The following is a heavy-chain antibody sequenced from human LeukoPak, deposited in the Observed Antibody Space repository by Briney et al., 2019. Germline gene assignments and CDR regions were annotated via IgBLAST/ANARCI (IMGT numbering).Heavy chain of an antibody. CDR3: ARVPYGDYFDY. Sequence: SETLSLTCTVSGGSISTYYWSWIRQPPGKGLEWIGYIYYTGSTSYNPSLKSRVTISVDTSKNQFSLKLSSVTAADTAVYYCARVPYGDYFDYWGQGTLVTVSS. CDR2: IYYTGST. D-gene: IGHD4-17*01. V-gene: IGHV4-59*01. J-gene: IGHJ4*02. CDR1: GGSISTYY.